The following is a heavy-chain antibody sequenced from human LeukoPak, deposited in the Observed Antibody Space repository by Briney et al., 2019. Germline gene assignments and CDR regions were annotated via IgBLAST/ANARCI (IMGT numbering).Heavy chain of an antibody. CDR3: ARDTDNSGWHQFDY. D-gene: IGHD6-19*01. CDR1: GFTVSSNY. CDR2: IYSGDNT. Sequence: GGSLRLSCAVSGFTVSSNYMSWVRQAPGKGLEWASIIYSGDNTYYADSVKGRFTISRDNSKKTLYLQMNSLRAEDTAVYYCARDTDNSGWHQFDYWGRGTLVTVSS. J-gene: IGHJ4*02. V-gene: IGHV3-66*01.